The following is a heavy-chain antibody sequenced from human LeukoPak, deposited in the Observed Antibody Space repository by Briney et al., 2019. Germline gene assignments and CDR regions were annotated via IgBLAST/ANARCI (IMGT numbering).Heavy chain of an antibody. D-gene: IGHD5-24*01. CDR3: AKDLRSLPGMAFDY. CDR1: GFTFTNYA. Sequence: GGSLRLSCAASGFTFTNYAMSWVRQAPGKGLEWVSAITGSADTTYYADSVKGRFTISRDSSKSTVYLQMNSLRAEDTAVYYCAKDLRSLPGMAFDYWGQGTLVTVSS. CDR2: ITGSADTT. V-gene: IGHV3-23*01. J-gene: IGHJ4*02.